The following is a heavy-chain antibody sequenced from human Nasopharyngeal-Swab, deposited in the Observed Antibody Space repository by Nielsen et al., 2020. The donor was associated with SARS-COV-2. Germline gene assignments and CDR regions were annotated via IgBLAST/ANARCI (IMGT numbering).Heavy chain of an antibody. V-gene: IGHV3-49*04. CDR1: GFTFGDYA. Sequence: GESLKISCTTSGFTFGDYAMSWVRQAPGKGLEWVGFIRSEANGGTAEYAVSVEGRFSISRDDSKSIAYLQMNSLKTEDTAMYYCTGYSTIFYWGQGTLVTVSS. J-gene: IGHJ4*02. CDR3: TGYSTIFY. D-gene: IGHD2-2*01. CDR2: IRSEANGGTA.